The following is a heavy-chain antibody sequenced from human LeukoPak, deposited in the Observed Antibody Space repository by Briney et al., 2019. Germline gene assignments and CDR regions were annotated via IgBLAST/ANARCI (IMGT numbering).Heavy chain of an antibody. CDR2: INQDGSEK. J-gene: IGHJ3*02. CDR1: EFTFSRYS. CDR3: GAGRQFVGAFDI. D-gene: IGHD3-10*01. V-gene: IGHV3-7*01. Sequence: GGSLRLSCATSEFTFSRYSMYWVRQAPGKGLECVANINQDGSEKYYVDSVKGQFTISRDDAKKPLYLQMNSLRAEDTAIYYCGAGRQFVGAFDIWGQGTLLTVSS.